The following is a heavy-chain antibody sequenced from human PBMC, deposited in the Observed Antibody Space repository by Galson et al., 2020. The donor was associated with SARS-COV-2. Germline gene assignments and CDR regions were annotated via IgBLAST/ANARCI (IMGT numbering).Heavy chain of an antibody. J-gene: IGHJ4*02. CDR1: GGSINSGSYS. Sequence: QTLSLTRTVSGGSINSGSYSWSWIRQPPGKGLEWIGRISTSGSTNYKPPLKSRVTISLDTSKNQFSLRLSSVTAADTAVYYCARESRWELYFDYWGQGTLVTVSS. CDR3: ARESRWELYFDY. D-gene: IGHD1-26*01. V-gene: IGHV4-61*02. CDR2: ISTSGST.